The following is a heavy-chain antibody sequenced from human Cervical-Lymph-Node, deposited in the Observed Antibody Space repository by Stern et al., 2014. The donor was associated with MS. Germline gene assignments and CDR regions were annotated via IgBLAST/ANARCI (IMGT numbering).Heavy chain of an antibody. V-gene: IGHV4-39*01. Sequence: QVQLQESGPGLVKPSETLSLTCTVSGGSINTNNYYWGWIRQPPGKGLEWIGNIYSSGSTFYSPSLKSRVNMSVETSKKQFSLNLSSVTAADTAVYYCARTGDDFGDYSLSYWGQGTLVTVSS. D-gene: IGHD4-17*01. CDR2: IYSSGST. CDR1: GGSINTNNYY. CDR3: ARTGDDFGDYSLSY. J-gene: IGHJ4*02.